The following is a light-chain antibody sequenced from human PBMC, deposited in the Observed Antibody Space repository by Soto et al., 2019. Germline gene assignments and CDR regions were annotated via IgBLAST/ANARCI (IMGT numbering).Light chain of an antibody. J-gene: IGKJ1*01. V-gene: IGKV3-20*01. CDR1: QSVSNSY. CDR2: GAS. Sequence: EIVLTQSPATLSLSPGERATLSCRASQSVSNSYLAWYQQKPGQAPRLLIYGASTRATGIPDRFSGSGSGTDFTLTISGLEPEDFAVYYCQQCGSSPPWTFGQGTKVEIK. CDR3: QQCGSSPPWT.